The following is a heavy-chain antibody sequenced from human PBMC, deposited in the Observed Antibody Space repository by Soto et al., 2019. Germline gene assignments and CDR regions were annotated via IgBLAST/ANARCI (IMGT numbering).Heavy chain of an antibody. CDR2: MNPNSGNT. CDR3: ERGGDDYSNSFWSPKYNWFDH. Sequence: ASVKVSCKASGYTFTSYDINWVRQATGQGLEWMGWMNPNSGNTGYAQKFQGRVTMTRNTSISTAYMELSSLRSEDTAVYYCERGGDDYSNSFWSPKYNWFDHWGPGTLVTVSS. V-gene: IGHV1-8*01. J-gene: IGHJ5*02. D-gene: IGHD4-4*01. CDR1: GYTFTSYD.